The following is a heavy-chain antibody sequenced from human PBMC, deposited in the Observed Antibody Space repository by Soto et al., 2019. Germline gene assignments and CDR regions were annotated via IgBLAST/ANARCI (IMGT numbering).Heavy chain of an antibody. V-gene: IGHV4-4*07. CDR1: GASISGFY. CDR3: VGGEPKFLGAGFAP. CDR2: IYATGTT. J-gene: IGHJ5*02. Sequence: SETLSLTCTVSGASISGFYWSWIRKSAGKGLEWIGRIYATGTTDYNPSLKSRVMMSVDTSKKQFSLKLRSVTAADTAVYYCVGGEPKFLGAGFAPWGREIWVPFSS. D-gene: IGHD3-16*01.